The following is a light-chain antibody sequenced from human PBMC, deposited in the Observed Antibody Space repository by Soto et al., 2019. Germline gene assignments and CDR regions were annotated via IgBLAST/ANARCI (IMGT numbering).Light chain of an antibody. CDR2: GAS. J-gene: IGKJ4*01. CDR3: QQDNNWPLT. Sequence: EIVMTQSPATLSLSPGERATLSCRASQSVSANLAWYQQKPGQAPRLLIYGASTRATDIPARFSGSGSGTQFTLTITSLQSEDFAVYYCQQDNNWPLTFGGGTKVEIK. CDR1: QSVSAN. V-gene: IGKV3-15*01.